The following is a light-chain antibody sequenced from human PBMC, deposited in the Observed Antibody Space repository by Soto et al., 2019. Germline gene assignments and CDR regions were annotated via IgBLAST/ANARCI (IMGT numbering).Light chain of an antibody. J-gene: IGKJ4*01. CDR1: QSVSSS. CDR3: QQTYSDIS. CDR2: GAS. V-gene: IGKV3-20*01. Sequence: EIVLTQSPGTLSLSPGERATLSCRASQSVSSSLAWYQQKPGQAPRLLIYGASSRATGIPDRFSGSGSGADFTLTISGLQPEDFASYHCQQTYSDISCGGGTKV.